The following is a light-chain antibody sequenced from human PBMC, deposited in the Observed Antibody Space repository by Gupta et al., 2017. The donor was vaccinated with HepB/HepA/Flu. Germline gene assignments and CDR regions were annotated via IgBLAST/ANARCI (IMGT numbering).Light chain of an antibody. V-gene: IGKV1-39*01. J-gene: IGKJ1*01. CDR2: AAS. Sequence: DIEITQSPSSLSSSVGDNVTITCRPMQSIGSCLDWYQQRPGRAPNRLISAASSLQSGVTSGFSGSGCGTELTLTINGRRQEDVATYYCQQSFSVPPWTFGQGTKVEI. CDR1: QSIGSC. CDR3: QQSFSVPPWT.